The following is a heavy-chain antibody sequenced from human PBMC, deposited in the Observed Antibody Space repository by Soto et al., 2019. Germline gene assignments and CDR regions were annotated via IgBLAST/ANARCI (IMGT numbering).Heavy chain of an antibody. Sequence: GGSLRLSCAASGFTSSSYAMSWVRQAPGKGLEWVSAISGTGGSTYYADSVKGRVTISRDKSKNTLYLQMNSLRDEDTAVYYCARCPDVVRFLKWYNPDYYWGMDVWGQGTTVTLSS. V-gene: IGHV3-23*01. CDR3: ARCPDVVRFLKWYNPDYYWGMDV. CDR1: GFTSSSYA. D-gene: IGHD3-3*01. CDR2: ISGTGGST. J-gene: IGHJ6*02.